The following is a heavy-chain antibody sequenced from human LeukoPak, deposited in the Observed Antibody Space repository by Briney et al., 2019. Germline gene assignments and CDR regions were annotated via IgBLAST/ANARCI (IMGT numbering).Heavy chain of an antibody. J-gene: IGHJ5*02. V-gene: IGHV3-23*01. CDR1: GFTFSSYA. D-gene: IGHD2-2*01. CDR2: ISGSGGST. Sequence: PGGSLRLSCAASGFTFSSYAMSWVRQAPGKGLEWVSAISGSGGSTYYADSVKGRFTISRDNAKNSLYLQMNSLRAEDTAVYYCARDPRPNPQDIVVVPAFDWFDPWGQGTLVTVSS. CDR3: ARDPRPNPQDIVVVPAFDWFDP.